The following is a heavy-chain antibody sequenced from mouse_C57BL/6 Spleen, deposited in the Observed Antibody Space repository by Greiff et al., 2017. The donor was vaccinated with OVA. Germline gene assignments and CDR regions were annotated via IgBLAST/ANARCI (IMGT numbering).Heavy chain of an antibody. D-gene: IGHD1-1*01. CDR2: IYPGSGST. Sequence: VQLQQPGAELVKPGASVKMSCKASGYTFTSYWITWVKQRPGQGLEWIGDIYPGSGSTNYNEKFKSKATLTVDTSSSTAYMQLSSLTSEDSAVYYCARGNYGTLYYAMDYWGQGTSVTVSS. CDR3: ARGNYGTLYYAMDY. CDR1: GYTFTSYW. V-gene: IGHV1-55*01. J-gene: IGHJ4*01.